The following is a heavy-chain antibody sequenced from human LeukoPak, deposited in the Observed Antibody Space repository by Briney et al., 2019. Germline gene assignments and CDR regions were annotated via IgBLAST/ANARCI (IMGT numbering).Heavy chain of an antibody. D-gene: IGHD3-10*01. CDR3: AREQPPSYGSGNYFDY. Sequence: SETLSLTCAVYGGSFSGYYWSWIRQPPGKGLEWIGEINHSGSTNYNPSLKSRVTISVDTSKNEFCLKLSSVTAADTAVYYCAREQPPSYGSGNYFDYWGQGTLVTVSS. CDR2: INHSGST. V-gene: IGHV4-34*01. J-gene: IGHJ4*02. CDR1: GGSFSGYY.